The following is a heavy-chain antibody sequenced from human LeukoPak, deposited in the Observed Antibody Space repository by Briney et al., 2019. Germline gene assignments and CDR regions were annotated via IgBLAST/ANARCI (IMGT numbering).Heavy chain of an antibody. Sequence: GGSLRLSCAASGFTFSSYGMHWVRQAPGKGLEWVAFIRYDGSNKYYADSVKGRFTISRDNSKNTLYLQMNSLRAEDTAVYYCAKTLRELSGGAFDIWGQGTMVTVSS. CDR3: AKTLRELSGGAFDI. V-gene: IGHV3-30*02. J-gene: IGHJ3*02. CDR1: GFTFSSYG. CDR2: IRYDGSNK. D-gene: IGHD1-26*01.